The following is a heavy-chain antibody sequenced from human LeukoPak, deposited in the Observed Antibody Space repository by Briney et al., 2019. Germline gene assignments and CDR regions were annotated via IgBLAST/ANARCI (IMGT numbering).Heavy chain of an antibody. J-gene: IGHJ3*02. Sequence: SETLSLTCTVSGGSISSNNYYWGWIRQPPGKGLEWIGSIYYSGSTYYNPSLKSRVSISVDTSKNQFSLKLSSVTAADTAVYYCARSFFVWRTYSPDAFDTWGQGTMVTVSS. CDR2: IYYSGST. D-gene: IGHD3-16*01. V-gene: IGHV4-39*01. CDR3: ARSFFVWRTYSPDAFDT. CDR1: GGSISSNNYY.